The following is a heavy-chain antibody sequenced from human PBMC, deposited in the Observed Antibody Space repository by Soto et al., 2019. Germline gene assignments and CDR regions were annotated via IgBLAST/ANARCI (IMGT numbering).Heavy chain of an antibody. D-gene: IGHD4-17*01. CDR3: ARQYHDYGGHNFDY. CDR2: IYYSGST. J-gene: IGHJ4*02. Sequence: SETLSLTCTVSGGSISSSSYYWGWIRQPPGKGLEWIGSIYYSGSTYYNPSLKSRVTISVDTSKNQFSLKLSSVTAADTAVYYCARQYHDYGGHNFDYWGQGTLVTVSS. V-gene: IGHV4-39*01. CDR1: GGSISSSSYY.